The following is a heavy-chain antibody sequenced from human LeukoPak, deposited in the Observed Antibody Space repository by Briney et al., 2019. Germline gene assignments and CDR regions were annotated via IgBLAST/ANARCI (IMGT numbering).Heavy chain of an antibody. J-gene: IGHJ4*02. D-gene: IGHD5-24*01. CDR3: TRVGYIDEGIDY. CDR1: GFPFSSYW. CDR2: IKQDGSKK. V-gene: IGHV3-7*04. Sequence: GGSLRLSCVASGFPFSSYWMTWVRQAPGKGLEWVANIKQDGSKKSYVDSVKGRFTISSDNAKNSLYLQMNSLRAEDTAIYYCTRVGYIDEGIDYWGKGTLVTVSS.